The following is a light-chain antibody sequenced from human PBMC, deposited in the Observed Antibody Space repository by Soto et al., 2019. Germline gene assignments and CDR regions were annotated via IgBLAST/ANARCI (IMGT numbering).Light chain of an antibody. CDR2: DAS. V-gene: IGKV1-33*01. Sequence: DIQLTQSPSPLSASVRDRVTITCQASQDINKNLIWYQQKPGKAPKLLIYDASDLETGVPSRFSGSGSGTGFTFTISSLQPEDFATYYCQQYESLPLTFGQGTRLEIK. J-gene: IGKJ5*01. CDR1: QDINKN. CDR3: QQYESLPLT.